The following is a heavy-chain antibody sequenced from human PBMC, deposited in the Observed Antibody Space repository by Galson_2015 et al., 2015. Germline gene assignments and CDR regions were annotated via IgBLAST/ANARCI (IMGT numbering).Heavy chain of an antibody. V-gene: IGHV2-5*02. Sequence: LVKPTQTLTLTCTFSGFSLSASGVGVGWIRQPPGKALEWLALIYWDDDKRYSPSLKSRLTITKDTSKNQVVLTMTNMDPVDTATYYCAHRRSGSYLDAFDIWGQGTMVTVSS. D-gene: IGHD1-26*01. J-gene: IGHJ3*02. CDR1: GFSLSASGVG. CDR2: IYWDDDK. CDR3: AHRRSGSYLDAFDI.